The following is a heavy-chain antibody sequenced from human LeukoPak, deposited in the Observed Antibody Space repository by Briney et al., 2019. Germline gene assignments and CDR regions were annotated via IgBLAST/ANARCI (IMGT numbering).Heavy chain of an antibody. J-gene: IGHJ5*02. CDR3: AREWELLPNWFDP. CDR1: GGSISSSSYF. D-gene: IGHD1-26*01. V-gene: IGHV4-39*07. CDR2: IYYSGST. Sequence: SETLSLTCTVSGGSISSSSYFWGWIRQPPGKGLEWIGSIYYSGSTYYNPSLKSRVTMSVDTSKHQFSLKLSSVTAADTAVYYCAREWELLPNWFDPWGQGTLVTVSS.